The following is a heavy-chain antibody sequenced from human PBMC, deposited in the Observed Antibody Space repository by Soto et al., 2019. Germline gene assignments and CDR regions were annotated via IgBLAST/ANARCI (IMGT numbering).Heavy chain of an antibody. CDR2: ISSGRIYI. CDR1: GFNFNTYA. CDR3: ARAPGDPGFFDL. Sequence: EVQLVESGGGLVKPGGSLRLSCAASGFNFNTYAMNWVRQAPGKGLEWVSYISSGRIYIYYAESVKGLSTVSRDNAENRLGPELTSMRAEDTAIYYCARAPGDPGFFDLSGRGTLVTVSS. D-gene: IGHD2-21*02. J-gene: IGHJ2*01. V-gene: IGHV3-21*01.